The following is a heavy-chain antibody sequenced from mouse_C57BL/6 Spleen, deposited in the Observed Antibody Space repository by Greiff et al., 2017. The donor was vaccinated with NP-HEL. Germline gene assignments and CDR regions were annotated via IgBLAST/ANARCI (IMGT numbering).Heavy chain of an antibody. J-gene: IGHJ2*01. V-gene: IGHV5-4*01. CDR2: ISDGGSYT. CDR3: ARDRDGYWDY. Sequence: EVKLQESGGGLVKPGGSLKLSCAASGFTFSSYAMSWVRQTPEKRLEWVATISDGGSYTYYPDNVKGRFTISRDNAKNNLYLQMSHLKSEDTAMYYCARDRDGYWDYWGQGTTLTVSS. D-gene: IGHD2-3*01. CDR1: GFTFSSYA.